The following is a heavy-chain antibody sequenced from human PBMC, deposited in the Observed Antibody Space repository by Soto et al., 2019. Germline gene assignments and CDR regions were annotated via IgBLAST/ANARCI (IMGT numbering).Heavy chain of an antibody. CDR3: ARGRYGDY. CDR1: GYTFTSYG. Sequence: QVHLVQSGAEVKKPGASVKVSCKASGYTFTSYGITWVRQAPGQGLEWMGWISAHNGNTDYAQKLPGRVIVTRDTSTSTAYMELRSLISVDTAVYYCARGRYGDYWGQGALVTVSS. D-gene: IGHD1-1*01. CDR2: ISAHNGNT. J-gene: IGHJ4*02. V-gene: IGHV1-18*01.